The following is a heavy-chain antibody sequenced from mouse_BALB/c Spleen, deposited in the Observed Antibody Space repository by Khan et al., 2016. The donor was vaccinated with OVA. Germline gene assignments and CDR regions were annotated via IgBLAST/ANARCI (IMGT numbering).Heavy chain of an antibody. D-gene: IGHD2-14*01. V-gene: IGHV9-4*02. CDR2: INTHSGVP. CDR3: ARGVAAYYRNDGSAMEY. Sequence: QVQLQQSGPELKKPGATVRISCKASGYTFTAAGIQWVQQMPGKGLKWIGWINTHSGVPKYAEDFKGRFAFSLEISVSTAYLQITNLKNEDTATYFCARGVAAYYRNDGSAMEYWGQGTSVTVAS. J-gene: IGHJ4*01. CDR1: GYTFTAAG.